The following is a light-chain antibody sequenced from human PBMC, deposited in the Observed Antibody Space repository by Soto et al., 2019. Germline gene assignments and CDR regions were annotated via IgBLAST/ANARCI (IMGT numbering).Light chain of an antibody. V-gene: IGKV1-12*01. J-gene: IGKJ5*01. CDR2: TGS. CDR1: QGIKNW. Sequence: DIRMTQSQSYVSASVGDRVTITCRASQGIKNWLACYQQKPGKAPNLLIYTGSSLQSGVPSRFSGSGSGTDFTLTINSLHPEDFATYYCQQAASFPITFGQGTRLEIK. CDR3: QQAASFPIT.